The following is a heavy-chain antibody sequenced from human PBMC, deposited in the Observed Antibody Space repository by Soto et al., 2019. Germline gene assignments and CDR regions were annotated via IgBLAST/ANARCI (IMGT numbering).Heavy chain of an antibody. D-gene: IGHD2-15*01. J-gene: IGHJ4*02. CDR2: IYYSGST. CDR1: GGSISSYY. CDR3: ARDFCSGGSCYSEKRYFDY. Sequence: SSETLSLTCAVSGGSISSYYWSWIRQPPGKGLEWIGYIYYSGSTNYNPSLKSRVTISVDTSKNQFSLKLSSVTAADTAVYYCARDFCSGGSCYSEKRYFDYWGQGTLVTVSS. V-gene: IGHV4-59*01.